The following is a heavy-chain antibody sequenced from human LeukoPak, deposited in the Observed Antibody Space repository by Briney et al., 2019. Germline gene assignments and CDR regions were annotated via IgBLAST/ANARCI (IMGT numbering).Heavy chain of an antibody. CDR1: GFAFSEYW. CDR2: INDGGTYT. Sequence: PGGSLRLSCAGSGFAFSEYWMHWPRQTPEKGLMWVSRINDGGTYTAYADSVKGRFAVSRDNAENTLYLQMDSLTVEDTGLYYCVREIKIMRFRAFVYWRQGTPVTVSS. J-gene: IGHJ4*02. CDR3: VREIKIMRFRAFVY. V-gene: IGHV3-74*01. D-gene: IGHD3-10*01.